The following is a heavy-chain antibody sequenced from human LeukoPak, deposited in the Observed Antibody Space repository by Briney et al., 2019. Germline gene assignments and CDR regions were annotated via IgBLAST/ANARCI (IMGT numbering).Heavy chain of an antibody. Sequence: ASVKVSCKASGYTFTSYGIXXXXXXXXXGXXXXGXISAYNGNTNXAXKLQGRVXXXXDTXXXXAYMELRSLRSDDTAVYYCARAHSSGWYLGGYWGQGTLVTVSS. V-gene: IGHV1-18*01. J-gene: IGHJ4*02. CDR3: ARAHSSGWYLGGY. D-gene: IGHD6-19*01. CDR2: ISAYNGNT. CDR1: GYTFTSYG.